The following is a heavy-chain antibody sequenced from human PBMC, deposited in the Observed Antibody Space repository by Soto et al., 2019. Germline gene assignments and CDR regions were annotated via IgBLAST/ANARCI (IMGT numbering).Heavy chain of an antibody. CDR1: GYTFTSYD. CDR3: ARAAAGAGVHDAFDI. CDR2: MNPNSGNT. Sequence: ASVNVSCKASGYTFTSYDINWVRQATGQGLEWMGWMNPNSGNTGYAQKFQGRVTMTRNTSISTAYMELSSLRSEDTAVYYCARAAAGAGVHDAFDIWGQGTMVTVSS. V-gene: IGHV1-8*01. D-gene: IGHD1-26*01. J-gene: IGHJ3*02.